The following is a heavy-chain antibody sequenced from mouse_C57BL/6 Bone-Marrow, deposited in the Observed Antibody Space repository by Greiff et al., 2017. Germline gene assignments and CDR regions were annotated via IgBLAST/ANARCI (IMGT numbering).Heavy chain of an antibody. D-gene: IGHD2-2*01. V-gene: IGHV3-6*01. CDR2: ISYDGSN. CDR1: GYSITSGYY. CDR3: ARAHYGYDDYFDY. Sequence: EVQLQESGPGLVKPSPSLSLTCSVTGYSITSGYYWNWIRQFPGNKLEWMGYISYDGSNNYNPSLKNRISITRDTSKNQFFLKLNSVTTEDTATYYCARAHYGYDDYFDYRGQGTTLTVSS. J-gene: IGHJ2*01.